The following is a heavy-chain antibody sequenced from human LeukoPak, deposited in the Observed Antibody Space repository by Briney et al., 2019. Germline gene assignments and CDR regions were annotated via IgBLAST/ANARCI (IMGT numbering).Heavy chain of an antibody. CDR2: IYYSGST. V-gene: IGHV4-59*01. CDR3: ARVRGGYWFDP. CDR1: GGSISSYY. Sequence: SETLSLTCTVSGGSISSYYWSWLRQPPGKGLEWIGYIYYSGSTNYNPSLKSRVTISVDTSKNQFSLKLSSVTAADTAVYYCARVRGGYWFDPWGQGTLVTVSS. D-gene: IGHD6-25*01. J-gene: IGHJ5*02.